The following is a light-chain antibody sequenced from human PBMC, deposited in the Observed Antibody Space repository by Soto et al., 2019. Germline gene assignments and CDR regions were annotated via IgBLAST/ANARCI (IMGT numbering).Light chain of an antibody. Sequence: QSALTQPASVSGSAGQSITVSCTGTYSHIGAFDSVSWYQHHPGRAPKLLIFGVNRRPSGISYRFSASKSGNTASLTISGLQAEDEADYYCTSYTKDTTYVFGTGTKVTVL. J-gene: IGLJ1*01. CDR1: YSHIGAFDS. CDR2: GVN. CDR3: TSYTKDTTYV. V-gene: IGLV2-14*01.